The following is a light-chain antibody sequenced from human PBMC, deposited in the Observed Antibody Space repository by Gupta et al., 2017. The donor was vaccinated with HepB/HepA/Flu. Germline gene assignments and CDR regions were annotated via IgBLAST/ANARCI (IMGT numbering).Light chain of an antibody. CDR3: QVWDSSRDLVV. J-gene: IGLJ2*01. CDR2: YDA. V-gene: IGLV3-21*04. CDR1: SIESKS. Sequence: SYVLTQSPSVSVAPGKTARITCGGSSIESKSVHWYQQKPGQAPVLVIYYDADRPSGIPERFSASNSGNTATLTISTVEAGDEADYYCQVWDSSRDLVVFGGGTKLTVL.